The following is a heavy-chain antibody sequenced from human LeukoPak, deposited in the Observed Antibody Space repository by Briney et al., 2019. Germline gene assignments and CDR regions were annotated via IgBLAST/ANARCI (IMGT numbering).Heavy chain of an antibody. CDR3: ARDRKQNVVVVTAILFAFDI. D-gene: IGHD2-21*02. Sequence: GGSLRLSCAASGFTFSDYAMYWVRQAPGEGLEWVAVISYDGSIKYYADSVKGRFTISRDNSKSTLYMQMNSLRAEDTAVYYCARDRKQNVVVVTAILFAFDIWGQGTMVTVSS. J-gene: IGHJ3*02. CDR1: GFTFSDYA. V-gene: IGHV3-30-3*01. CDR2: ISYDGSIK.